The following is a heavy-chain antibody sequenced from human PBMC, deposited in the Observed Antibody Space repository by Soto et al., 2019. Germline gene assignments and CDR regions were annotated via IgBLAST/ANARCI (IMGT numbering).Heavy chain of an antibody. V-gene: IGHV1-18*01. J-gene: IGHJ4*02. D-gene: IGHD3-9*01. CDR3: ARSSARYYDILTGYNDY. CDR2: ISPDNDNT. CDR1: GYSLSKYC. Sequence: ASVKVSCKASGYSLSKYCMHWVRQAPGQGLEWMGRISPDNDNTDYAQKLQGRVTMTTDTSTSTAYMELRSLRSDDTAVYYCARSSARYYDILTGYNDYWGQGTLVTVSS.